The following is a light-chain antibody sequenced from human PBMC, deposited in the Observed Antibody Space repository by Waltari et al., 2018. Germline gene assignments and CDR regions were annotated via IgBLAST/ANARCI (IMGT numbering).Light chain of an antibody. J-gene: IGKJ4*01. CDR3: QQRYAWPIT. CDR1: QSVDSQ. V-gene: IGKV3-11*01. CDR2: DVS. Sequence: EIVLTPSPATLSLSPGERATLSCRASQSVDSQLAWYQQKPGQAPRLLIHDVSNRATGIPPRFSGSGVGTDFRLTIGSLEPEDSAVYYCQQRYAWPITFGGGTKVEI.